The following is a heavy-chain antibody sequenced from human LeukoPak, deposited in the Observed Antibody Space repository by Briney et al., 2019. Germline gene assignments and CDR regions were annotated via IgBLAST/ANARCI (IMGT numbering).Heavy chain of an antibody. J-gene: IGHJ3*02. CDR1: GGSFSGYY. D-gene: IGHD1-26*01. Sequence: SETLSLTCAVYGGSFSGYYWSWIRQPPGKGLEWMGQIYHSGSTNYNPSLKSRVTISVDTSKTQFSLKLISVTGADTAVYYCARRVGIVGATRAFHIWPQGTMVTV. CDR2: IYHSGST. CDR3: ARRVGIVGATRAFHI. V-gene: IGHV4-34*01.